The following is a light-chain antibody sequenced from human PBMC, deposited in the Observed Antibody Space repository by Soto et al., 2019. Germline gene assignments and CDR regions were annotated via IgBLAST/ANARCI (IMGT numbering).Light chain of an antibody. CDR2: AVS. CDR1: SSDIGSYNL. CDR3: CSYAGSSTLL. Sequence: QSALTQPASVSGSPGQSITVSCTGTSSDIGSYNLVSWYQHHPGKAPKLMIYAVSKRPSGVSSRFSGSKSGNTASLTISGLQAEDEADYFCCSYAGSSTLLFGGGPKLTVL. J-gene: IGLJ3*02. V-gene: IGLV2-23*02.